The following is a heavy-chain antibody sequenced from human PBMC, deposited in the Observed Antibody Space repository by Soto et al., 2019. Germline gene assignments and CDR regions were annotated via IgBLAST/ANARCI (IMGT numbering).Heavy chain of an antibody. Sequence: EVQVLESGGGLVQPGGSLRLSCAASGFTFSNYPMSWVRQAPGKGLEWVSGMSGSGASTYYADSVKGRFTISRDNSKNTLYLHMNSLRGEDTAIYYCAKVGSGWYYFDYWGQGTLVTVSS. V-gene: IGHV3-23*01. CDR1: GFTFSNYP. CDR3: AKVGSGWYYFDY. CDR2: MSGSGAST. J-gene: IGHJ4*02. D-gene: IGHD6-19*01.